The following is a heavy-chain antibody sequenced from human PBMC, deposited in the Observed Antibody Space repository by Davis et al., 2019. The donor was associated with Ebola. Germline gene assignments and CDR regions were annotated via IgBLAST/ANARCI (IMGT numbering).Heavy chain of an antibody. CDR1: GYSFTSYW. J-gene: IGHJ4*02. CDR2: IDPSDSYT. Sequence: GESLKISCTASGYSFTSYWIGWVRQLPGKGPEWMGRIDPSDSYTNYSPSFQGHVTISADKSISTAYLQWSSLKASDTAVYYCAAPSAGYWGQGTLVTVSS. CDR3: AAPSAGY. V-gene: IGHV5-10-1*01. D-gene: IGHD6-19*01.